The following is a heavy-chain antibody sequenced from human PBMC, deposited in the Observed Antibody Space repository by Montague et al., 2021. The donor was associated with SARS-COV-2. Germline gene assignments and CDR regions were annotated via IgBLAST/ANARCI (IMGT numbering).Heavy chain of an antibody. J-gene: IGHJ4*02. CDR1: GGSISPYY. CDR2: IYYTGST. D-gene: IGHD5-24*01. Sequence: SETLSLTCTVSGGSISPYYWSWIRQPPGKGLEWIGNIYYTGSTNYNSSLKSRLTISVDTSENQFSLKVNSVTPADTAVYYCARVGCELRDGDYYFDYWGQGTLVTVSS. V-gene: IGHV4-59*01. CDR3: ARVGCELRDGDYYFDY.